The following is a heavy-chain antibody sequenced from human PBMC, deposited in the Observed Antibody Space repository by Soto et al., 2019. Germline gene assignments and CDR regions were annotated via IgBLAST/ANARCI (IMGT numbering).Heavy chain of an antibody. Sequence: SETLSLTCAVSGDSMTRSVWWTWVRQPPGKGLEWIGKIFPTGNTNYNPSLKNRVTMSVDKSTNGFALRLSSVTAADTAVYYCARDHALAGTTVFDYWGQGTLVTVSS. J-gene: IGHJ4*02. CDR2: IFPTGNT. V-gene: IGHV4-4*02. D-gene: IGHD1-7*01. CDR1: GDSMTRSVW. CDR3: ARDHALAGTTVFDY.